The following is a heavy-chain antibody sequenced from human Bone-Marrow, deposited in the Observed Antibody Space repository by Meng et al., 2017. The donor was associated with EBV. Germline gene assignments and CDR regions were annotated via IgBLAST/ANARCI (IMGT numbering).Heavy chain of an antibody. CDR3: GTGFDSTSHDGY. D-gene: IGHD3-9*01. Sequence: EVQLVESGGGLVKPGGSLRLSCAASGFTFSSYSMNWVRQAPGKGLEWVSSISSSSSYIYYADSVKGRFTISRDDSRDTLSLQMNSLKTEDTAVYFCGTGFDSTSHDGYWGQRTLVTVAS. V-gene: IGHV3-21*03. CDR2: ISSSSSYI. J-gene: IGHJ4*02. CDR1: GFTFSSYS.